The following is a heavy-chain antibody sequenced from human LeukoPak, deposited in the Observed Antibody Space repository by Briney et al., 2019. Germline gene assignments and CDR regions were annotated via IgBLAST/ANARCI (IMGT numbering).Heavy chain of an antibody. D-gene: IGHD2-2*01. CDR2: VNSDESTI. CDR3: AKGYCSSTSCLVDY. Sequence: GGSLRLSCATSGFTFISYWMHWVRQAPGKGLEWVSNVNSDESTIHYADSVKGRFTVSRDNAKNMLYVQMNSLRAEDMALYYCAKGYCSSTSCLVDYWGQGTLVTVSS. J-gene: IGHJ4*02. CDR1: GFTFISYW. V-gene: IGHV3-74*01.